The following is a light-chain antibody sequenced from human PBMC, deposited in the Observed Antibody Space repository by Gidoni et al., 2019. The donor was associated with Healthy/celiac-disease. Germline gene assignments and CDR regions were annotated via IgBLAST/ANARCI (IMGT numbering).Light chain of an antibody. CDR2: GAS. J-gene: IGKJ3*01. V-gene: IGKV3-20*01. Sequence: EIVLTQSPGTLSLSPGGRATLPCRASQSVSSSYLAWYQQKPGQAPRLLIYGASSRATGIPDRFSGSGSGTDFTLTISRLEPEDFAVYYCQQYGSSPQTFGPGTKVDIK. CDR1: QSVSSSY. CDR3: QQYGSSPQT.